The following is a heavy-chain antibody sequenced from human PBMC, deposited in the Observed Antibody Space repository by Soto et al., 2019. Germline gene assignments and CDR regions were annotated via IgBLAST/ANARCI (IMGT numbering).Heavy chain of an antibody. J-gene: IGHJ4*02. CDR1: GFTFSSYS. CDR3: ARGAFYCSSTSCHFDY. CDR2: ISSSSSTI. D-gene: IGHD2-2*01. Sequence: PGGSLRLSCAASGFTFSSYSMNWVRQAPGKGLEWVSYISSSSSTIYYADSVKGRFTISRDNAKNSLYLQMNSLRAEDTAVYYCARGAFYCSSTSCHFDYWGQGTLVTVSS. V-gene: IGHV3-48*01.